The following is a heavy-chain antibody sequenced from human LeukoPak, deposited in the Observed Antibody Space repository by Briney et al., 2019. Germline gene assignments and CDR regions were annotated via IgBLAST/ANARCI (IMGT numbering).Heavy chain of an antibody. V-gene: IGHV3-23*01. CDR2: ISASGGVT. D-gene: IGHD4-17*01. Sequence: GGSLRLSCAASGFTFSNYWMSWVRQAPGKGLEWVAGISASGGVTYYTDSVKGRFTISRDTSKSTVYLQMHSLRVDDAAVYFCAKGGIYGDCGAFWGQGTLVAVSS. CDR1: GFTFSNYW. CDR3: AKGGIYGDCGAF. J-gene: IGHJ4*02.